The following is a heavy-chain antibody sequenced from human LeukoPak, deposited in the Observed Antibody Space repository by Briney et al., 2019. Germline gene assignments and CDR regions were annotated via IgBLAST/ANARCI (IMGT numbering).Heavy chain of an antibody. D-gene: IGHD5-18*01. CDR3: ARDRGYSYGPLNWFDP. CDR1: GGTFSSYA. V-gene: IGHV1-69*05. Sequence: ASVKVSCKASGGTFSSYAISWLRQAPGQGLEWMGGIIPIFGTANYAQKFQGRVTITTDESTSTAYMELSSLRSEDTAVYYCARDRGYSYGPLNWFDPWGQGTLVTVSS. CDR2: IIPIFGTA. J-gene: IGHJ5*02.